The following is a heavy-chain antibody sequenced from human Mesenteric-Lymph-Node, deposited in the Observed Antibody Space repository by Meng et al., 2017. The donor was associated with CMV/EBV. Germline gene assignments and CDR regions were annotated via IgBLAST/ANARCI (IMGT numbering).Heavy chain of an antibody. V-gene: IGHV3-7*02. J-gene: IGHJ1*01. CDR3: ARGQVFQH. CDR2: IKQDGSEK. CDR1: GFTFSGSP. Sequence: GESLKISCAASGFTFSGSPIHWVRQASGKGLEWVANIKQDGSEKYYVDSVKGRFTISRDNAKNSLYLQMNSLRAEDTAVYYCARGQVFQHWGQGTLVTVSS.